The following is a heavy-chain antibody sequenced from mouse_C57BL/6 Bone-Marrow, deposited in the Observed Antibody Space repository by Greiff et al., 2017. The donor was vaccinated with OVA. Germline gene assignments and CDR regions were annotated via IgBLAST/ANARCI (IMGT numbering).Heavy chain of an antibody. CDR2: ISDGGSYT. J-gene: IGHJ1*03. CDR3: ARDGDSYWYFDV. CDR1: GFTFSSYA. V-gene: IGHV5-4*01. Sequence: EVQGVESGGGLVKPGGSLKLSCAASGFTFSSYAMSWVRQTPEKRLEWVATISDGGSYTYYPDNVKGRFTISRDNAKNNLYLQMSHLKSEDTAMYYCARDGDSYWYFDVWGTGTTVTVSS.